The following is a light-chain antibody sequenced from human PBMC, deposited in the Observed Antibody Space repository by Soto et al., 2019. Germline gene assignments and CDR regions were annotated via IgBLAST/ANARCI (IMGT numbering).Light chain of an antibody. J-gene: IGLJ1*01. CDR1: SSDAGNDNF. CDR3: SSYTTINTLLFV. Sequence: LTEHPSVSWSPGKTIAISCSGTSSDAGNDNFVLWYQHLPGKAPKLIIYEVSYRPSGVSLRFSGSKSGNTASLTISGLQSEDEADYYCSSYTTINTLLFVLGHGTKVTAL. CDR2: EVS. V-gene: IGLV2-14*01.